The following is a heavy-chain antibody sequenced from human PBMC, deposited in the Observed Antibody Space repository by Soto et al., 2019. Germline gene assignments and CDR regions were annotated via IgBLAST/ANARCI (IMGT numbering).Heavy chain of an antibody. CDR1: GGSISSGVYY. CDR3: ARVSDSVVAATQS. CDR2: IYYSGST. D-gene: IGHD2-15*01. V-gene: IGHV4-31*03. J-gene: IGHJ5*02. Sequence: SETLSLTCTVSGGSISSGVYYWSWIRQHPGKGLEWIGYIYYSGSTYYNPSLKSRVTISVDTSKNQFSLKLSSVTAADTAVYYCARVSDSVVAATQSWGQGTLVTVSS.